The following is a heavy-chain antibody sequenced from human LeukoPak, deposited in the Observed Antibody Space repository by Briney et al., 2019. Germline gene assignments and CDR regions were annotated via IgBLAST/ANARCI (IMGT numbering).Heavy chain of an antibody. V-gene: IGHV4-39*07. D-gene: IGHD3-22*01. CDR3: ARVRYFDSGGYYYDFDY. CDR1: GGSISSSSYF. CDR2: IWHSGNT. J-gene: IGHJ4*02. Sequence: SETLSLTCTVSGGSISSSSYFWGWIRQPPGKGLEWIGNIWHSGNTYYNPSLKSRVTISVDTSKNQFSLKLSSVTAADTAVYYCARVRYFDSGGYYYDFDYWGQGTLVTVSA.